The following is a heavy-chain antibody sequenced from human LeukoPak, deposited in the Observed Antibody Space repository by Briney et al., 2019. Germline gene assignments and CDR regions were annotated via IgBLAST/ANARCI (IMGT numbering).Heavy chain of an antibody. V-gene: IGHV1-69*10. J-gene: IGHJ4*02. CDR2: IIPILGIA. CDR3: ARAPHDTAMVTSFHY. D-gene: IGHD5-18*01. Sequence: SVKVSCKASGGTFSSYAISWVRQAPGQGLEWMGGIIPILGIANYAQKFQGRVTITADKSTSTAYMELSSLRSEDTAVYYCARAPHDTAMVTSFHYWGQGTLVTVSS. CDR1: GGTFSSYA.